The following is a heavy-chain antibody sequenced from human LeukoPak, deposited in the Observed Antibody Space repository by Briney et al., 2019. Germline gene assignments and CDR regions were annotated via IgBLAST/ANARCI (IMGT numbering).Heavy chain of an antibody. V-gene: IGHV1-18*01. CDR1: GYTFTSYG. CDR3: ARDSIPSNSSSWYDAFDI. D-gene: IGHD6-13*01. J-gene: IGHJ3*02. CDR2: ISAYNGNT. Sequence: ASVKVSCKASGYTFTSYGIIWVRQAPGQGLEWMGWISAYNGNTNYAQKLQGRVTMTTDTSTSTVYMELRSLRSDDTAVYYCARDSIPSNSSSWYDAFDIWGQGTMVTVSS.